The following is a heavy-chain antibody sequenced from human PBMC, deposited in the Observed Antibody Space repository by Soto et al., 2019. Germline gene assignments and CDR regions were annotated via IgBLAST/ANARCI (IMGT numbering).Heavy chain of an antibody. CDR3: AKVFVFTIREGFDY. J-gene: IGHJ4*02. V-gene: IGHV1-2*04. CDR1: GYTFTGYY. Sequence: ASVKVSCKASGYTFTGYYMHWVRQAPGQGLEWMGWINPNSGGTNYAQKFQGWVTMTRDTSISTAYMELSSLRAEDTAVYYCAKVFVFTIREGFDYWGLGTLVTVSS. CDR2: INPNSGGT. D-gene: IGHD3-3*01.